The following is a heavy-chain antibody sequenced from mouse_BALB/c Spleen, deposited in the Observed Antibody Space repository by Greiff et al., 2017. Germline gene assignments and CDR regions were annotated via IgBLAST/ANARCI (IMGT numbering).Heavy chain of an antibody. CDR2: INPSSGYT. V-gene: IGHV1-4*02. CDR3: ARWGDRYFDY. J-gene: IGHJ2*01. D-gene: IGHD3-3*01. Sequence: VQLQQSAAELARPGASVKMSCKASGYTFTSYTMHWVKQRPGQGLEWIGYINPSSGYTEYNQKFKDKTTLTADKSSSTAYMQLSSLTSDDSAVYYCARWGDRYFDYWGQGTTLTVSS. CDR1: GYTFTSYT.